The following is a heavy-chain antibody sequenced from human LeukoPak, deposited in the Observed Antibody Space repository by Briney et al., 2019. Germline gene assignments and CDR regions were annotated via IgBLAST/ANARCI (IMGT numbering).Heavy chain of an antibody. CDR1: GFTFSSYS. CDR3: ARDHGSKQLGYYYYYGMDV. V-gene: IGHV3-21*04. D-gene: IGHD6-6*01. J-gene: IGHJ6*02. Sequence: GGSLRLSCAASGFTFSSYSMNWVRQAPGKGLEWVSSISSSSSYIYYADSVKGRFTTSRDNAKNSLYLQMNSLRAEDTAVYYCARDHGSKQLGYYYYYGMDVWGQGTTVTVSS. CDR2: ISSSSSYI.